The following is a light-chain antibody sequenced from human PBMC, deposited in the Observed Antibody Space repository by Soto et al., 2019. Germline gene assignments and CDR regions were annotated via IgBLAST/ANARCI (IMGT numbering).Light chain of an antibody. CDR3: QQGHNWPLT. Sequence: DIQMTQSPSSVSASVGDRVTITCRATQGLSGSLAWYQQKPGKAPKLLISVTSRLQSGVPSRFSGSASGTDFTLTIDSLQPEDLATYYCQQGHNWPLTFGQGTRLAIK. CDR2: VTS. V-gene: IGKV1-12*01. J-gene: IGKJ5*01. CDR1: QGLSGS.